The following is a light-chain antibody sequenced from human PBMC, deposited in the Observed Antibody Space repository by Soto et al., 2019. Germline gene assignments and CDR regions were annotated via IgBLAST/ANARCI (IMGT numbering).Light chain of an antibody. J-gene: IGKJ1*01. CDR1: QSVSSK. CDR2: GAS. Sequence: EILLTQSPATLSLSPGERATLSCRASQSVSSKLAWYQQKPGQAPRLLLYGASTRATGIPARFSGSGSGTELTLTISSLQPEDFAVYYCQQYNNWPPWTFGQGTKVDIK. V-gene: IGKV3-15*01. CDR3: QQYNNWPPWT.